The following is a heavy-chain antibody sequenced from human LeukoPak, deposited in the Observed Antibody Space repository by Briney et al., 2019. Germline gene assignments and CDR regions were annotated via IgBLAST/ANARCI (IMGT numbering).Heavy chain of an antibody. CDR1: GFTFRSYG. V-gene: IGHV3-33*06. CDR2: IWYDGINK. Sequence: PGRSLRLSCAAPGFTFRSYGMHWVRQAPGEGLEWVAVIWYDGINKYYADSVEGRFTISRDNSKNTLYLQMNSLRAEDTAVYYCAKAPRLELRNYMDVWGKGTTVTVSS. J-gene: IGHJ6*03. CDR3: AKAPRLELRNYMDV. D-gene: IGHD1-7*01.